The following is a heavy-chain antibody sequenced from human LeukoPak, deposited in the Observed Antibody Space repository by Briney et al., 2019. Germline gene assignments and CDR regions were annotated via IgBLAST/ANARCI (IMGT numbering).Heavy chain of an antibody. CDR1: GFTFSSYG. V-gene: IGHV3-33*01. Sequence: AGGSLRLSCAASGFTFSSYGMHWVRQAPGKGLEWVAVIWYDGSNKYYADSVKGRFTISRDNSKNTLYLQMNSLRAEDTAVYYWCKGTGGKAPYLYYGMDVWGPGTKV. CDR3: CKGTGGKAPYLYYGMDV. D-gene: IGHD3-10*01. J-gene: IGHJ6*02. CDR2: IWYDGSNK.